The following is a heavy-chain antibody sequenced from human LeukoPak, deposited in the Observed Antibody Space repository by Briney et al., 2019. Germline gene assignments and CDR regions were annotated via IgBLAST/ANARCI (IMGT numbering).Heavy chain of an antibody. CDR1: GYSISSGYY. J-gene: IGHJ5*02. Sequence: SETPSLTCAVSGYSISSGYYWGWIRQPPGKGLEWIGSIYHSGSTYYNPSLKSRVTISVDTSKNQFSLKLSSVTAADPAVYYCARHSSSWYGINWFDPWGQGTLVTVSS. CDR3: ARHSSSWYGINWFDP. V-gene: IGHV4-38-2*01. CDR2: IYHSGST. D-gene: IGHD6-13*01.